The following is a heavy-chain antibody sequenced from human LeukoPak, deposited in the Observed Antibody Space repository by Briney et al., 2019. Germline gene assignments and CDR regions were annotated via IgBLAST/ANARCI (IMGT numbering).Heavy chain of an antibody. CDR3: AREAKYYDSSGYLDYFDY. Sequence: GASVKVSCKASGYTFTGSYIHWMRQAPGQGLEWMGWINPNSGATKYAQKFQGRVTVTRDTSTSTAYMELSGLRADDAAVYYCAREAKYYDSSGYLDYFDYWGQGTLVTVSS. J-gene: IGHJ4*02. V-gene: IGHV1-2*02. D-gene: IGHD3-22*01. CDR2: INPNSGAT. CDR1: GYTFTGSY.